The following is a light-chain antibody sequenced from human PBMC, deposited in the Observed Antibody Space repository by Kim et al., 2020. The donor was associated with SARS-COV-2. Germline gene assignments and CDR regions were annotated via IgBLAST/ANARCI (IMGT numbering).Light chain of an antibody. CDR2: QDS. J-gene: IGLJ2*01. CDR3: QAWDSSTHVV. Sequence: VSPGQTASITCSGDKLGDKYACWYQQKPGQFPVLVIYQDSKRPSGIPERFSGSNSGNTATLTISGTQAMDEADYYCQAWDSSTHVVFGGGTQLTVL. V-gene: IGLV3-1*01. CDR1: KLGDKY.